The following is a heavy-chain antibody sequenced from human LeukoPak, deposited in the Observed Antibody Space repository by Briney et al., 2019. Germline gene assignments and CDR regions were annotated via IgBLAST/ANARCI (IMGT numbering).Heavy chain of an antibody. Sequence: SVKVSCKASGGTFSSYAISWVRQAPGQGLEWMGGIIPIFGTANYAQKFQGRVTITADESTSTAYMELSSLRSEDTAVYYCAREHSVGYCSGGSCYAWFDPWGQGNLVTVSS. CDR2: IIPIFGTA. CDR1: GGTFSSYA. V-gene: IGHV1-69*13. CDR3: AREHSVGYCSGGSCYAWFDP. D-gene: IGHD2-15*01. J-gene: IGHJ5*02.